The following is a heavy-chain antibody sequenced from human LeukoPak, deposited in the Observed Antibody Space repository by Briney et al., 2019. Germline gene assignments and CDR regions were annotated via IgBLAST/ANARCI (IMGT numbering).Heavy chain of an antibody. V-gene: IGHV3-9*01. D-gene: IGHD3-10*01. CDR1: GFTFSSYA. CDR3: ASSIIRESDY. Sequence: PGGSLSLSFAASGFTFSSYAMHWVRQAPGKGLEWASGISWNSGSIGYVDSVKGRFTISRDNAKNSLYLQMNSLRAEGTAVYYCASSIIRESDYWGQGTLVTVSS. CDR2: ISWNSGSI. J-gene: IGHJ4*02.